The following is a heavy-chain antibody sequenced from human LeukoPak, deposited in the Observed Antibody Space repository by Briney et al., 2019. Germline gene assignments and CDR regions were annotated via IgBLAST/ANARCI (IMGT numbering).Heavy chain of an antibody. Sequence: PGRSLRLSCAASGFTFSSYGIHWVRQAPGKGLEWVSVISGSGGNTNYGDSVKGRFTISRDNSKNTLYVQMNSLRAEDTAVYYCASGGRIAVAAHFDYWGQGTLVTVSS. CDR1: GFTFSSYG. D-gene: IGHD6-19*01. CDR2: ISGSGGNT. CDR3: ASGGRIAVAAHFDY. J-gene: IGHJ4*02. V-gene: IGHV3-23*01.